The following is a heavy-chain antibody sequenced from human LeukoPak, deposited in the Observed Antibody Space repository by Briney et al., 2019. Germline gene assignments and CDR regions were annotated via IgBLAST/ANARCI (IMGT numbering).Heavy chain of an antibody. V-gene: IGHV4-34*01. Sequence: SETLSLTCAVYGGSFSGYYWSWIRQPPGKGLEWIGEINHSGSTNYNPSLKGRVTISVDTSKNQFSLKLSSVTAADTAVYYCARLNARRVYYYGSGSYSGGWLDPWGQGTLVTVSS. J-gene: IGHJ5*02. CDR1: GGSFSGYY. D-gene: IGHD3-10*01. CDR2: INHSGST. CDR3: ARLNARRVYYYGSGSYSGGWLDP.